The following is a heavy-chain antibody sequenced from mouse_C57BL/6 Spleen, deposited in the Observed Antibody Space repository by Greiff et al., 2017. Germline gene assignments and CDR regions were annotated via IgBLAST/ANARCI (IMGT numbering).Heavy chain of an antibody. D-gene: IGHD1-1*01. CDR2: LYPGDGDT. CDR3: ARSGGSSYYYGSPAWFAY. V-gene: IGHV1-82*01. Sequence: QVQLKESGPELVKPGASVKISCKASGYAFSSSWMNWVKQRPGKGLEWIGRLYPGDGDTNYNGKFKGKATLTADKSSSTAYMQLSSLTSEDSAVYFCARSGGSSYYYGSPAWFAYWGQGTLVTVSA. CDR1: GYAFSSSW. J-gene: IGHJ3*01.